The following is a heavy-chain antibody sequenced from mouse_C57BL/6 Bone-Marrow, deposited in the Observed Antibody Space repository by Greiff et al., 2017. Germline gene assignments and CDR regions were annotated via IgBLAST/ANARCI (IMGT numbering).Heavy chain of an antibody. V-gene: IGHV1-85*01. CDR3: CRDSSLYFDY. Sequence: VQVVESGPELVKPGASVKLSCKASGYTFTSYDINWVKQRPGQGLEWIGWIYPRDGSTKYNEKFKGKATLTVDTSSSTAYMELHSLTSEDSAVYFCCRDSSLYFDYWGQGTTLTVSS. J-gene: IGHJ2*01. D-gene: IGHD3-2*01. CDR1: GYTFTSYD. CDR2: IYPRDGST.